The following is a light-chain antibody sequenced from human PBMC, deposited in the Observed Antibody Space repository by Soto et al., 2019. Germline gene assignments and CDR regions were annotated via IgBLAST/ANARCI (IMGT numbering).Light chain of an antibody. CDR3: NSYTSSTNLV. V-gene: IGLV2-14*01. J-gene: IGLJ3*02. Sequence: QSVLTQPASVSGSPGQSITISCTGTSSDVGGYNFVSWYQQHPGKAPKLLSYDVSHRPSVVSNRFSGSKSGNTASLTISGLQAEDEADYYCNSYTSSTNLVFGGGTKLTV. CDR2: DVS. CDR1: SSDVGGYNF.